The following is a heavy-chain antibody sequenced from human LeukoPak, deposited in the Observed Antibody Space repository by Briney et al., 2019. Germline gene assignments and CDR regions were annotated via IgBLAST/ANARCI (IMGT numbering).Heavy chain of an antibody. D-gene: IGHD3-22*01. CDR1: GFSFSSYA. V-gene: IGHV3-64*01. CDR3: ARGRYDSSGYEAPTAFDI. CDR2: ISSNGDST. Sequence: GGSLRLSCAASGFSFSSYAMHWVRQAPGKGLEYISAISSNGDSTHYANSVKGRFTISRDNSKNTLYFQMGSLRAEVMAVYYCARGRYDSSGYEAPTAFDIWGQGTMVTVSS. J-gene: IGHJ3*02.